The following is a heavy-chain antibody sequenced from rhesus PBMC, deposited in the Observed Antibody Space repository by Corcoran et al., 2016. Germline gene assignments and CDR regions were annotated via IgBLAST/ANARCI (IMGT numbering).Heavy chain of an antibody. D-gene: IGHD1-1-1*01. CDR2: ISGSGGST. Sequence: QLQLQESGPGLVKPSETLSLTCAVSGGSIRSNYWTWISQPPGKGLEWIGRISGSGGSTDYNPSRKSRFTISTDTSKNQFSLKLSSVTAADTAVYYCARDEYTWNYFDYWGQGVLVTVSS. CDR1: GGSIRSNY. V-gene: IGHV4-173*01. J-gene: IGHJ4*01. CDR3: ARDEYTWNYFDY.